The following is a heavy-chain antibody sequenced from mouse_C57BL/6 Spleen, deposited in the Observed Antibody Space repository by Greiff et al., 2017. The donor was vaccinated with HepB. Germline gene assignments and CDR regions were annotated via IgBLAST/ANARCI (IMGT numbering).Heavy chain of an antibody. CDR3: ARELYYYAMDY. Sequence: VQVVESGPELVKPGASVKISCKASGYAFSSSWMNWVKQRPGKGLEWIGRIYPGDGDTNYNGKFKGKATLTADKPSSTAYMQLSSLTSEDSAVYFCARELYYYAMDYWGQGTSVTVSS. J-gene: IGHJ4*01. CDR1: GYAFSSSW. CDR2: IYPGDGDT. V-gene: IGHV1-82*01.